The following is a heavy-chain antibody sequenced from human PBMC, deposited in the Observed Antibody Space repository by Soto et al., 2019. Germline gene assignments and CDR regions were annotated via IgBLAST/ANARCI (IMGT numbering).Heavy chain of an antibody. D-gene: IGHD3-10*01. V-gene: IGHV4-61*01. Sequence: QVQLQESCPGLVKPSETLSLTCTVSGDSVTSVSDYWSWIRQPPGKGLEWIGYIYYSGSADYNPSLGSRVTISIDTSKNQFSLKLTSVTAADTAVYYCARGVGFGYYYYHMDLWGQGTTVTVSS. CDR1: GDSVTSVSDY. CDR2: IYYSGSA. J-gene: IGHJ6*02. CDR3: ARGVGFGYYYYHMDL.